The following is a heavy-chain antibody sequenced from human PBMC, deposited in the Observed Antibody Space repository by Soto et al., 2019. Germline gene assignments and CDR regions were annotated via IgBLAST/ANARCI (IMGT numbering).Heavy chain of an antibody. CDR1: GFTFSSYG. Sequence: GGSLRLSCAASGFTFSSYGMHWVRQAPGKGLEWVAVISSDGTSRFYADSVKGRFTISRDTSKNTLYLQMNSLRAEDTAMYYCAKVRVKDYYYYAMDVWGQGTTVTVSS. D-gene: IGHD4-4*01. V-gene: IGHV3-30*18. J-gene: IGHJ6*02. CDR2: ISSDGTSR. CDR3: AKVRVKDYYYYAMDV.